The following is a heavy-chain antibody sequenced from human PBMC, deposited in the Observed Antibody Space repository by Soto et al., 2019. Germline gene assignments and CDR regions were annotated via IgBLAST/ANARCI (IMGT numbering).Heavy chain of an antibody. CDR2: ISGSGGSA. J-gene: IGHJ3*02. Sequence: GGSLRLSCAASGFTFNNYAMNWVRQAPGKGLEWVSAISGSGGSAYYADSVQGRFTISRDNSKNTLYLQMNSLRAEDTAVYYCANDIVVPAAIHPDDAFDIWGQGTMVTVSS. CDR1: GFTFNNYA. CDR3: ANDIVVPAAIHPDDAFDI. V-gene: IGHV3-23*01. D-gene: IGHD2-2*01.